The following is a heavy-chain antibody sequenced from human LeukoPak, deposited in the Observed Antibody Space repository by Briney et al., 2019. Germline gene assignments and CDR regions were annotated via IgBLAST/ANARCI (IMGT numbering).Heavy chain of an antibody. CDR2: IYTSGST. CDR3: ARDRRLGYDSSGYYIREYYFDY. D-gene: IGHD3-22*01. V-gene: IGHV4-61*02. Sequence: SQTLSLTCTVSGGSISSGSYYWSWIRQPAGKGLEWIGRIYTSGSTNYNPSLKSRVTISVDTSKNQFSLKLSSVTAADTAVYYCARDRRLGYDSSGYYIREYYFDYWGQGTLVTVSS. J-gene: IGHJ4*02. CDR1: GGSISSGSYY.